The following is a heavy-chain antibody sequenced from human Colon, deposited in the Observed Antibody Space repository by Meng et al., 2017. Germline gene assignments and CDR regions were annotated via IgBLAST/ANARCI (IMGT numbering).Heavy chain of an antibody. CDR1: GESFSGYY. CDR3: GRPEGR. D-gene: IGHD6-6*01. CDR2: INHSGRT. Sequence: QVQLQQWGAGLLKPSETPSLTCAVYGESFSGYYWSWIRQPPGKGLEWIGEINHSGRTNYNPSLKSRLTISVDTSKNQFSLNLRSVTAADTAVYFCGRPEGRWGQGTLVTVSS. J-gene: IGHJ4*02. V-gene: IGHV4-34*01.